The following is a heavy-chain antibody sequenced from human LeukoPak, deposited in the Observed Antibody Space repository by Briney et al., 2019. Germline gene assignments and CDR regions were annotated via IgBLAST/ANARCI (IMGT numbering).Heavy chain of an antibody. J-gene: IGHJ3*02. Sequence: SETLSLTCTVSGGSISSYYWSWIRQPPGKGLEWIGYIYYSGSTNYNPSLKSRVTISVDTSKNQFSLKLSSVTAADTAVYYCARVKTFGSDAFDIWGQGTMVTVSS. D-gene: IGHD3-10*01. CDR1: GGSISSYY. CDR3: ARVKTFGSDAFDI. CDR2: IYYSGST. V-gene: IGHV4-59*01.